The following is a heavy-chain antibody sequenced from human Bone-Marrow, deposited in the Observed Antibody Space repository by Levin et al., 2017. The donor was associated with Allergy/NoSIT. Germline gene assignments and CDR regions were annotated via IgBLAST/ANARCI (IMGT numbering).Heavy chain of an antibody. Sequence: GGSLRLSCAASGFTLSSYAMSWVRQAPGKGLEWVSAISGSGGSTYYADSVKGRFTISRDNSKNTLYLQMNSLRAEDTAVYYCALDPLIHYYGSGSPSGGDWFDPWGQGTLVTVSS. V-gene: IGHV3-23*01. CDR3: ALDPLIHYYGSGSPSGGDWFDP. CDR1: GFTLSSYA. D-gene: IGHD3-10*01. J-gene: IGHJ5*02. CDR2: ISGSGGST.